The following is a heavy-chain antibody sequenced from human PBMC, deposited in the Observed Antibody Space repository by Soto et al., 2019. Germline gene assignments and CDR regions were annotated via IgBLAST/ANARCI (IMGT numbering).Heavy chain of an antibody. CDR3: ARRNGDHSTFAFDI. Sequence: QVQLHESGPGLVKPSETLSLTCAVSGGGITSYYWNWIRQSPGKGLEWVGYIYFTGTTKYNPALTSRVSIAIDTSTRRFALNVTSGTAADAAVYYCARRNGDHSTFAFDIWSQGTLVPVSS. D-gene: IGHD4-17*01. CDR1: GGGITSYY. J-gene: IGHJ3*02. CDR2: IYFTGTT. V-gene: IGHV4-59*01.